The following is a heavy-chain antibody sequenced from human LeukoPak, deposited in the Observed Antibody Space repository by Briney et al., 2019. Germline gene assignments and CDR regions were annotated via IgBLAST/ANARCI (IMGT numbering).Heavy chain of an antibody. CDR2: INHSGNT. D-gene: IGHD6-19*01. J-gene: IGHJ5*02. CDR1: GGSFSGYY. V-gene: IGHV4-34*01. CDR3: ARHAPLGYSSVWYPPPNWFDP. Sequence: SETLSLTCAVYGGSFSGYYWSWIRQPPGKGLEWIGEINHSGNTNYNPSLKSRVTISVDTSKNHFSLKLSSVTAADTAVYYCARHAPLGYSSVWYPPPNWFDPWGQGTLVIVSS.